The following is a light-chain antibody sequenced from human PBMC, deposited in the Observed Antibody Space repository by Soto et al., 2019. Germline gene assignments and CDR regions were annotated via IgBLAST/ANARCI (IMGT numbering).Light chain of an antibody. J-gene: IGKJ3*01. V-gene: IGKV3-15*01. CDR3: QQYDKWPFT. CDR2: GAS. CDR1: QGISSD. Sequence: EKVMTQSPATLSVSPGERATLSYRASQGISSDLAWYQQKPGQAPRLLIYGASTRATGIPARFSGSGSGAEFTLTISSLQSEDFAVYYCQQYDKWPFTFGPGTKVDI.